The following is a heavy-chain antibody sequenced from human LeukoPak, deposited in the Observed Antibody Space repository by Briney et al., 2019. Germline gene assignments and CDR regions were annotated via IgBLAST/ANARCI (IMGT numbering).Heavy chain of an antibody. CDR2: IYYSGST. Sequence: SETLSLTCNVSGGSISTYYWSWIRQPPGEGLEWIGYIYYSGSTNYNPSLKSRVTMSVDTSKNQFSLKLSSVTAADTAVYYCAREGGPYRPLDYSGQGTLVTVSS. CDR1: GGSISTYY. J-gene: IGHJ4*02. CDR3: AREGGPYRPLDY. V-gene: IGHV4-59*01.